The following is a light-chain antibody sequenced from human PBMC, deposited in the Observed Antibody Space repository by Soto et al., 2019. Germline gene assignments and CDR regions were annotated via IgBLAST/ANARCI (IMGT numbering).Light chain of an antibody. CDR2: GVN. CDR3: QSYDDSLGGFYV. J-gene: IGLJ1*01. CDR1: SSNIGAEYG. Sequence: QSVLAQPPSVSGAPGQRATISCTGSSSNIGAEYGIRWYQHLPGTAPKLLIYGVNSRPSGVPDRFSGSKSGSSASLAIAGLQAEDEADYYCQSYDDSLGGFYVFGTGTKATVL. V-gene: IGLV1-40*01.